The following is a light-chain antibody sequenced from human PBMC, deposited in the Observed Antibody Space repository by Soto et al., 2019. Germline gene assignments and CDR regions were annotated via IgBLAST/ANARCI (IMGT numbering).Light chain of an antibody. Sequence: EIVLTQSPATLSLSPGDRVALSCRASQSVTKYLAWYQQKPGQAPRLLIYDASNRATGIPARFSGSGSGTAFTLTISSLEPEDFAIYYCQQHNNWPTTFGQGTKVEMK. CDR1: QSVTKY. CDR2: DAS. J-gene: IGKJ1*01. CDR3: QQHNNWPTT. V-gene: IGKV3-11*01.